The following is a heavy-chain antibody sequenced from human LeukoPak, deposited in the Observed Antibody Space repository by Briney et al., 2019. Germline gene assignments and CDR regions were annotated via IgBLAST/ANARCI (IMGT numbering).Heavy chain of an antibody. CDR2: IYHSGST. CDR3: ARSPRYYFDY. V-gene: IGHV4-39*07. J-gene: IGHJ4*02. Sequence: KPSETLSLTCTVSGGSISSSSYYWGWIRQPPGKGLEWIGSIYHSGSTYYNPSLKSRVTIPVDTSKNQFSLKLSSVTAADTAVYYCARSPRYYFDYWGQGTLVTVSS. CDR1: GGSISSSSYY.